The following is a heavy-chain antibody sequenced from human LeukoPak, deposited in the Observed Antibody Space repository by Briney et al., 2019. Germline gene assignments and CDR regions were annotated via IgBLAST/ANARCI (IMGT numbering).Heavy chain of an antibody. D-gene: IGHD2-2*01. Sequence: SETLSLTCAVYGGSFSGYYWSWIRQPPGKGLEWIGEINHSGSTNYNPSLKSRVTISVDTSKNQFSLKLSSVTAADTAVYYCAREGSVVPAAIEGRNDAFDIWGQGTMVTVSS. CDR2: INHSGST. J-gene: IGHJ3*02. V-gene: IGHV4-34*01. CDR1: GGSFSGYY. CDR3: AREGSVVPAAIEGRNDAFDI.